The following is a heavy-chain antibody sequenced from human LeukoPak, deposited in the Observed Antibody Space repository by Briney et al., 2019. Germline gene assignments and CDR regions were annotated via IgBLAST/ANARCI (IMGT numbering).Heavy chain of an antibody. D-gene: IGHD2-8*02. CDR3: ATYRQVLLPFEA. Sequence: ASVKVSCKASGYTFTSYYMHWVRQAPGQGLEWMGIINPSGGSTSYAQKFQGRVTMTRDMSTSTVYMELSSLRAEDTAIYYCATYRQVLLPFEAWGQGTLVTVSS. CDR2: INPSGGST. J-gene: IGHJ5*02. CDR1: GYTFTSYY. V-gene: IGHV1-46*01.